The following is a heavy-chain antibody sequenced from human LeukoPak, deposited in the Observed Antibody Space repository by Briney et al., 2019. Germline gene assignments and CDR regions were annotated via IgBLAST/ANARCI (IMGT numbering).Heavy chain of an antibody. CDR2: TYYSGSTRSGST. D-gene: IGHD3-16*01. CDR1: GGAITSGGYY. J-gene: IGHJ4*02. CDR3: ARAGGYYGLHDY. Sequence: SETLSLTCTVSGGAITSGGYYWTWIRQHPEKGLEWIGYTYYSGSTRSGSTYYNPSLKSRVTISVDRSKNQFSLKLSSVTAADTAVYYCARAGGYYGLHDYWGQGTLVTVSS. V-gene: IGHV4-31*03.